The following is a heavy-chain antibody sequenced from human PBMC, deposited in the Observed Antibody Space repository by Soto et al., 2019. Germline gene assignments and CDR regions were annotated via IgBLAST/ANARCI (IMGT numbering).Heavy chain of an antibody. CDR3: TTDCIGSCPNVEV. CDR1: VCAFTNAW. J-gene: IGHJ6*01. D-gene: IGHD2-8*01. V-gene: IGHV3-15*01. Sequence: PVGSLRLSCASSVCAFTNAWMSCVRHSPGTWLEWVGRIKSRSDGGTTDYAAPVNGRFTISRDDSKNTLYLEMSSLKTEDTAVYYCTTDCIGSCPNVEVWGQGTTVLVS. CDR2: IKSRSDGGTT.